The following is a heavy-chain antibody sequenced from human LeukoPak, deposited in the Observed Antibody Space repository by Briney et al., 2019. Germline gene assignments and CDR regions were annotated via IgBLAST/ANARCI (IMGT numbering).Heavy chain of an antibody. V-gene: IGHV4-4*07. CDR2: IYTSGST. CDR1: GGSISSYY. D-gene: IGHD1-26*01. CDR3: ARGRTWKKRVGAIDY. J-gene: IGHJ4*02. Sequence: SETLSLTCTVSGGSISSYYWSWIRQPAGKGLEWIGRIYTSGSTNYNPSLKSRVTISVDTSKNQFSLKLSSVTAADTAVYYCARGRTWKKRVGAIDYWGQGTLVTVSS.